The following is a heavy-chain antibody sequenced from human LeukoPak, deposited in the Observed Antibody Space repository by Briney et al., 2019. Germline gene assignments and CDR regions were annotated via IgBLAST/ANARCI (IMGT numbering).Heavy chain of an antibody. CDR2: INSDGSST. V-gene: IGHV3-74*01. J-gene: IGHJ4*02. CDR1: GFPFSSYA. CDR3: ARFLAAGTGNY. Sequence: GGSLRLSCAASGFPFSSYAMSWVRQAPGKGLEWVSRINSDGSSTSYADSVKGRFTISRDNAKNTLYLQMNSLRAEDTAVYYCARFLAAGTGNYWGQGTLVTVSS. D-gene: IGHD6-13*01.